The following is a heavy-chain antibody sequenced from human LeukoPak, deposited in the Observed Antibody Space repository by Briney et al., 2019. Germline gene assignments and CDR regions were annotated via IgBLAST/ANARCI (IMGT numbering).Heavy chain of an antibody. Sequence: SETLSLTCTVSGGSISSYYWSWIRQPAGKGLEWIGRIYTSGSTNYNPSLKSRVTMSVDTSKNQFSLKLSSVTAADTAVYYCARMGVGGGSGSYYPYYYYYMDVWGKGTTVTVSS. CDR1: GGSISSYY. CDR2: IYTSGST. J-gene: IGHJ6*03. CDR3: ARMGVGGGSGSYYPYYYYYMDV. V-gene: IGHV4-4*07. D-gene: IGHD3-10*01.